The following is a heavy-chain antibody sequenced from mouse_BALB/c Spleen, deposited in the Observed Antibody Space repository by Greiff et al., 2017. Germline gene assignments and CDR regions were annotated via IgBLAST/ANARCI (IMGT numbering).Heavy chain of an antibody. CDR1: GYTFTSYW. CDR2: IYPSDSYT. Sequence: VQLQQSGAELVRPGASVKLSCKASGYTFTSYWINWVKQRPGQGLEWIGNIYPSDSYTNYNQKFKDKATLTVDKSSSTAYMQLSSPTSEDSAVYYCTRANWDVYFDYWGQGTTLTVSS. CDR3: TRANWDVYFDY. D-gene: IGHD4-1*01. J-gene: IGHJ2*01. V-gene: IGHV1-69*02.